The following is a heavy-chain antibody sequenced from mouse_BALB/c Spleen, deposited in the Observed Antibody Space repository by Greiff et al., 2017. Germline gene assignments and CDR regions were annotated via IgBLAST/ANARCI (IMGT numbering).Heavy chain of an antibody. J-gene: IGHJ1*01. Sequence: EVKLMESGPGLVKPSQSLSLTCTVTGYSITSDYAWNWIRQFPGNKLEWMGYISYSGSTNYNPSLKSRISITRDTSKNQFFLQLNSVTTEDTATYYCAREITSPYWYFDVWGAGTTVTVSS. CDR1: GYSITSDYA. D-gene: IGHD2-4*01. CDR3: AREITSPYWYFDV. CDR2: ISYSGST. V-gene: IGHV3-2*02.